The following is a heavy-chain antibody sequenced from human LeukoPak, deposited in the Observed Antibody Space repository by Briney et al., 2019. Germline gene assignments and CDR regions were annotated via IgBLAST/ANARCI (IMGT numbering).Heavy chain of an antibody. D-gene: IGHD6-13*01. J-gene: IGHJ6*03. CDR2: MYHSGST. V-gene: IGHV4-38-2*01. CDR3: ARQGGSSSLYYYYYMDV. Sequence: PSETLSLTCAVSGYSISSGYYWGWFRQPPGKGLEWIGCMYHSGSTYYNPSLKSRVTISVDTSKNQFSLKLSSATAADTAVYYCARQGGSSSLYYYYYMDVWGKGTTVTVSS. CDR1: GYSISSGYY.